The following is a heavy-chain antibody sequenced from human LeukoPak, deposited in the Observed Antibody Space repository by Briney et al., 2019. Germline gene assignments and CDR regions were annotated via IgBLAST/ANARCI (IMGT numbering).Heavy chain of an antibody. Sequence: PGGSLRLSCAASGFTFSSYSMNWVRQAPGKGLEWVANIKQDGSEKYHVDSVKGRFTISRDNAKNSLYLQMDSLRVEDTAVYYCARGRECSGTGCYLPGIYWGQGILITVSS. CDR2: IKQDGSEK. CDR1: GFTFSSYS. J-gene: IGHJ4*02. V-gene: IGHV3-7*01. D-gene: IGHD2-2*01. CDR3: ARGRECSGTGCYLPGIY.